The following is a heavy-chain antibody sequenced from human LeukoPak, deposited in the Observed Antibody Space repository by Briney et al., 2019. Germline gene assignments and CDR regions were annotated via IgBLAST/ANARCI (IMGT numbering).Heavy chain of an antibody. CDR3: ARTVAGTKLYYYYYMDV. CDR2: IIPIFDTT. CDR1: GGTFSTYA. V-gene: IGHV1-69*13. J-gene: IGHJ6*03. Sequence: GASVKVSCKASGGTFSTYAITWVRQAPGQGLEWMGGIIPIFDTTNYAQKFQGRVTITADESTSTAYMELSSLRSEDTAVYYCARTVAGTKLYYYYYMDVWGKGTTVTVSS. D-gene: IGHD6-19*01.